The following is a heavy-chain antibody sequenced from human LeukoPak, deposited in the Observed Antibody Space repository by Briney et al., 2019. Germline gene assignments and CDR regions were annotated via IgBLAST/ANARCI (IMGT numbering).Heavy chain of an antibody. CDR2: ISGSGGST. Sequence: PGGSLRLSCAASGFTFSSYAMSRVRQAPGKALEWVSFISGSGGSTYYTDSVKGRFTISRDNSKNTLYLQMNSLRAEDTAVYYCAKDQGGSYLESFDYWGQGTLVTVSS. D-gene: IGHD1-26*01. CDR3: AKDQGGSYLESFDY. CDR1: GFTFSSYA. J-gene: IGHJ4*02. V-gene: IGHV3-23*01.